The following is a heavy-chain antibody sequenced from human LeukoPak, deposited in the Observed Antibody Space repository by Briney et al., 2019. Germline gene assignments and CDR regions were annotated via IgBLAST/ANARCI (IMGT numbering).Heavy chain of an antibody. V-gene: IGHV3-21*01. Sequence: GGSLRLSCAASGFTFSSYSMNWVRQAPGKGLEWVSSISSSSSYIYYADSVKGRFTISRDNAKNSLYLQMNSLGAEDTAVYYCARDPRPNFDYWGQGTLVTVSS. CDR2: ISSSSSYI. CDR3: ARDPRPNFDY. CDR1: GFTFSSYS. J-gene: IGHJ4*02.